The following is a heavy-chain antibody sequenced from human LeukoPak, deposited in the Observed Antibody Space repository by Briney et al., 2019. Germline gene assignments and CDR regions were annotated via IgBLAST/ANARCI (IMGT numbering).Heavy chain of an antibody. D-gene: IGHD3-22*01. CDR3: AKDRVAMIVVVTADY. Sequence: GGSLRLSCAASGFTFSSYAMSWVRQAPGKGLEGVSAISGSGGSTYYADSVKGRFTISRDNSKNTLYLQMNSLRAEDTAVYYCAKDRVAMIVVVTADYWGQGTLVTVSS. J-gene: IGHJ4*02. CDR2: ISGSGGST. V-gene: IGHV3-23*01. CDR1: GFTFSSYA.